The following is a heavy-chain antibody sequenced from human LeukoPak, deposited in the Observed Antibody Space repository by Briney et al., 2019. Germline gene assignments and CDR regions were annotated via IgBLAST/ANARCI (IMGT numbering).Heavy chain of an antibody. V-gene: IGHV4-30-4*01. CDR3: ARSEGYSYYYGMDV. D-gene: IGHD5-18*01. CDR2: IYYSGST. Sequence: PSETLSLTCTVSGGSISSGDYYWPWIRKPPGKGLEWIGYIYYSGSTYFNPSLKSRVTISVDTSKNQFSLKLSSVTAADTAVYYCARSEGYSYYYGMDVWGKGTTVTVSS. CDR1: GGSISSGDYY. J-gene: IGHJ6*04.